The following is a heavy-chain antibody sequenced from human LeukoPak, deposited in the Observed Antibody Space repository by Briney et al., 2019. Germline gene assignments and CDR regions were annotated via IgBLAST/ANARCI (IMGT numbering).Heavy chain of an antibody. CDR1: GGSISSYY. J-gene: IGHJ4*02. D-gene: IGHD1-26*01. CDR3: ARLAGGIVDY. Sequence: PSETLSLTCTVSGGSISSYYWSWIRQPPGKGLEWIGYIYYSGSTNYNPSLKSRVTISVDTSKNQFPLKLSSVTAADTAVYYCARLAGGIVDYWGQGTLVTVSS. V-gene: IGHV4-59*08. CDR2: IYYSGST.